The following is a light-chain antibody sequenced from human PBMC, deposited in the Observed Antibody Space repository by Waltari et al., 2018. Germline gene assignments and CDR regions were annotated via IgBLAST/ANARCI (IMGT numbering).Light chain of an antibody. CDR3: QSVDSSATYVI. CDR2: KDK. CDR1: ALPKQH. Sequence: SYDLTQPPSVSVSPGQTARIPCPGDALPKQHGYWYQQKSGQAPVLMIFKDKGRPSGIPERFSGSSSGTTVTLTISGVQAEDEADYYCQSVDSSATYVIFGGGTKLTVL. J-gene: IGLJ2*01. V-gene: IGLV3-25*03.